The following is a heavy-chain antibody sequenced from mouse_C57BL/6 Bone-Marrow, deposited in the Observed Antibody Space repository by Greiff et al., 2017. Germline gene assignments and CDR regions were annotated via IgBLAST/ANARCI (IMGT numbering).Heavy chain of an antibody. J-gene: IGHJ4*01. CDR1: GFTFSDYY. D-gene: IGHD1-1*01. V-gene: IGHV5-12*01. Sequence: EVQLVESGGGLVQPGGSLKLSCAASGFTFSDYYMYWVRQTPEKRLEWVAYISNGGGSTYYPDTVKGRFTISRDNAKNTLYLQMSRLKSEDTAMYYSARRGITVVAVGYWGERTSVTVSP. CDR2: ISNGGGST. CDR3: ARRGITVVAVGY.